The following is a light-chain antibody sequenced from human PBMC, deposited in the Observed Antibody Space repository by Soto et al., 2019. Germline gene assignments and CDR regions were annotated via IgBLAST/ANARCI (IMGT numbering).Light chain of an antibody. CDR1: QGVRNW. Sequence: DIPMTQSPSSVSASVGDRVTITCRASQGVRNWLAWYQQKPGIAPKLLIYAASSLQSGVPSRFSGSGSGTDFTLTISSLQPEDFATYYCQQANSFPITFGQGTRLDIK. CDR3: QQANSFPIT. V-gene: IGKV1D-12*01. J-gene: IGKJ5*01. CDR2: AAS.